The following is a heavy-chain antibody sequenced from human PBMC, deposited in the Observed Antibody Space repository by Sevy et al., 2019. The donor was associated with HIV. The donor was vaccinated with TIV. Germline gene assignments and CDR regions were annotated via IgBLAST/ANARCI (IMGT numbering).Heavy chain of an antibody. D-gene: IGHD4-17*01. CDR1: GFTFSSCG. Sequence: GGSLRLSCAASGFTFSSCGMSWVRQAPGRGLEWVSDISGSGGSGQSTFYADSVRGRFTISRDNSNNTLYLQMISLRGEDTALYYCVQNQYNGYYGGFDVWGQGTMVTVSS. J-gene: IGHJ3*01. V-gene: IGHV3-23*01. CDR2: ISGSGGSGQST. CDR3: VQNQYNGYYGGFDV.